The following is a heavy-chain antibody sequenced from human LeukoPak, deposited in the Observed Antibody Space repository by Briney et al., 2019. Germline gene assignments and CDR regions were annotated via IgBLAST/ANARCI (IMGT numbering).Heavy chain of an antibody. V-gene: IGHV4-30-4*02. D-gene: IGHD4-23*01. CDR3: ARRKGSNLIPIRLYYFDY. J-gene: IGHJ4*02. Sequence: PSETLSLTCTVSGGSLSSGNYYWSWIRQPPGKGLEWIGYIYYSGSTYYNPSLKSRVTISVDTSKNQFSLKLSSVTAADTAVYYCARRKGSNLIPIRLYYFDYWGQGTLVTVSS. CDR1: GGSLSSGNYY. CDR2: IYYSGST.